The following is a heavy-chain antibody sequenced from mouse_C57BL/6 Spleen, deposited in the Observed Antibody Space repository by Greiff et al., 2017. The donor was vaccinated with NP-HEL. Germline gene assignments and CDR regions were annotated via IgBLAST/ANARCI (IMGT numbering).Heavy chain of an antibody. D-gene: IGHD4-1*01. J-gene: IGHJ1*03. CDR1: GFTFSDYG. V-gene: IGHV5-17*01. Sequence: EVMLVASGGGFVTPGGSLKLSCAASGFTFSDYGMHWVRQAPEKGLEWVAYISSGSSTIYYADTVKGRFTISRDNAKNTLFLQMTSLRSEDTAMYYCARRTGNWYFDVWGTGTTVTVSS. CDR3: ARRTGNWYFDV. CDR2: ISSGSSTI.